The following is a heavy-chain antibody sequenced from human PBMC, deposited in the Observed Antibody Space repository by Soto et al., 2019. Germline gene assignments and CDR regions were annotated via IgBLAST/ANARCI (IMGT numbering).Heavy chain of an antibody. D-gene: IGHD3-22*01. Sequence: GGSLRLTCAASGFTFSNAWMNWVRQAPGKGLEWVGRIKSKTDGGTTDYAAPVKGRFTISRDDSKNTLYLQMNSLKTEDTAVYYCTTDRGDHSYYYDSSGYYSYYYYGMDVWGQGTTVTVSS. V-gene: IGHV3-15*07. CDR1: GFTFSNAW. CDR3: TTDRGDHSYYYDSSGYYSYYYYGMDV. CDR2: IKSKTDGGTT. J-gene: IGHJ6*02.